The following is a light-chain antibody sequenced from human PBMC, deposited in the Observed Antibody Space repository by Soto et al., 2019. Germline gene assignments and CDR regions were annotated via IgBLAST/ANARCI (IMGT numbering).Light chain of an antibody. V-gene: IGLV2-14*01. CDR3: SSFTSAYTFV. CDR1: SSDIGAYNY. J-gene: IGLJ1*01. Sequence: QSALTQPASVSGSPGQSIAISCAGTSSDIGAYNYVSWYQQHPGKAPKLLLSEVSNRPSGVSDRLSGSKSGNTASLTISGLQAEDEADYYCSSFTSAYTFVFGTGTKVTVL. CDR2: EVS.